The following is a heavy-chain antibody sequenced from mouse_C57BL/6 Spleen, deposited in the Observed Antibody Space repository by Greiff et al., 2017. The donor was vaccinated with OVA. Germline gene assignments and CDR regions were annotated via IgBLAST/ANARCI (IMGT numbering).Heavy chain of an antibody. D-gene: IGHD2-12*01. CDR2: IDPETGGT. CDR1: GYTFTDYE. V-gene: IGHV1-15*01. J-gene: IGHJ4*01. CDR3: TRYDEYYAMDN. Sequence: LVESGAELVRPGASVTLSCKASGYTFTDYEMHWVKQTPVHGLEWIGAIDPETGGTAYNQKFKGKAILTADKSSSTAYMELRSLTSEDSAVYYCTRYDEYYAMDNWGQGASVTVSS.